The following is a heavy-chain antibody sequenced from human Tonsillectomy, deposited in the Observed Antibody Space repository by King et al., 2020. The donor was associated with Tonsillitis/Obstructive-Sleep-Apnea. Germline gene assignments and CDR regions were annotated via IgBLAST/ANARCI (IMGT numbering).Heavy chain of an antibody. J-gene: IGHJ5*02. Sequence: LQLQESGPGLVKPSETLSLTCTVSGGSITSYYWSWIRQPPGKGLEWIGYIYYSGTTKYNPSLKSRGTISVDTSMDQFSLKLSSVTAADTAVYYCARQYNPYNWFDPWGQGILVTVSS. CDR2: IYYSGTT. CDR1: GGSITSYY. D-gene: IGHD1-14*01. V-gene: IGHV4-59*08. CDR3: ARQYNPYNWFDP.